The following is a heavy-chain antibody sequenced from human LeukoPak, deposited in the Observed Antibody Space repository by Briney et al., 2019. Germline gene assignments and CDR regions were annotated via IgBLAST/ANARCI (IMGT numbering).Heavy chain of an antibody. D-gene: IGHD1-26*01. Sequence: QTGGSLRLSCAASGFTFSNYGMHWVRQAPGKGLEWVAFIRNDGSDKYYADSVKGRFTISRDNSKNTLSVQMNSLRAEDTAVYYCAKANYSGSYYFDSWGQGTLVTVSS. CDR2: IRNDGSDK. J-gene: IGHJ4*02. CDR3: AKANYSGSYYFDS. V-gene: IGHV3-30*02. CDR1: GFTFSNYG.